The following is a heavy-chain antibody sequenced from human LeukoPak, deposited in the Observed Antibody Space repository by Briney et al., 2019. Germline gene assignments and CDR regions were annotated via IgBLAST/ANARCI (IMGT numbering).Heavy chain of an antibody. CDR1: GFTFSSYW. D-gene: IGHD1-1*01. CDR2: IKQDESEK. J-gene: IGHJ4*02. V-gene: IGHV3-7*01. CDR3: ARDKIEGPTKLDY. Sequence: GGSLRLSCAASGFTFSSYWMSWGRQAPGKGLEGVANIKQDESEKYYVDSLKGGFTISRDNAKNSLYLQMNSLRAEDTAVYYCARDKIEGPTKLDYWGQGILVTVSS.